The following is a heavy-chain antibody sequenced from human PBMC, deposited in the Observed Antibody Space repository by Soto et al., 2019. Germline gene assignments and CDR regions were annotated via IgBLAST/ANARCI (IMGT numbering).Heavy chain of an antibody. CDR2: INHSGDT. CDR1: SDSFSGYY. V-gene: IGHV4-34*01. J-gene: IGHJ6*02. CDR3: ARGVKCSSCSPLIKLSRLRNGMDL. D-gene: IGHD6-13*01. Sequence: SETLSLTCAFYSDSFSGYYWSWVRQPPGKGLEWIGQINHSGDTHYNPSLKTRGTISIDTSKKQFSLNLDSVTAADTAVYFCARGVKCSSCSPLIKLSRLRNGMDLWGQGTTVTVS.